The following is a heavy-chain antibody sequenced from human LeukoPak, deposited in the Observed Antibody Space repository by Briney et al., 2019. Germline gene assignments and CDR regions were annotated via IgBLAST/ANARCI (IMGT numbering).Heavy chain of an antibody. Sequence: PETLSLTCAVSGGSITIGTWWTWVRQPPGQGLEWIGEVYYSGSPNYNSSLKSRVTISLDKTKNQFLLNLTSVTAADTAVYYCARGPRKWGQGTMVTVSS. CDR1: GGSITIGTW. CDR3: ARGPRK. J-gene: IGHJ3*01. CDR2: VYYSGSP. V-gene: IGHV4-4*03.